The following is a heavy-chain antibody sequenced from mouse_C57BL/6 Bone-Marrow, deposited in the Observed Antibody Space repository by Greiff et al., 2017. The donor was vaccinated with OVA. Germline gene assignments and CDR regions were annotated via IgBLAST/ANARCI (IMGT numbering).Heavy chain of an antibody. J-gene: IGHJ1*03. Sequence: DVMLVESGGDLVKPGGSLKLSCAASGFTFSSYGMSWVRQTPDKRLEWVATISSGGSYTYYPDSVKGRFTLSRDNAKNTLYLQMSSLKSEDTAMYYCARHLLGYFDVWGTGTTVTVSS. V-gene: IGHV5-6*02. CDR3: ARHLLGYFDV. CDR1: GFTFSSYG. D-gene: IGHD2-1*01. CDR2: ISSGGSYT.